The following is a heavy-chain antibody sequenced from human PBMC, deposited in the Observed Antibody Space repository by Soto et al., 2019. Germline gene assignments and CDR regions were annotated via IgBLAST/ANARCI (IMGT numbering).Heavy chain of an antibody. CDR3: ARVGAAAGDPEYYFDY. Sequence: SETLSLTCAVSGGSISSSNWWSWVRQPPGKGLEWIGEIYHSGSTNYNPSLKSRVTISVDKSKNQFSLKLSSVTAADTAVYYCARVGAAAGDPEYYFDYWGQGTLVTVSS. CDR2: IYHSGST. J-gene: IGHJ4*02. V-gene: IGHV4-4*02. CDR1: GGSISSSNW. D-gene: IGHD6-13*01.